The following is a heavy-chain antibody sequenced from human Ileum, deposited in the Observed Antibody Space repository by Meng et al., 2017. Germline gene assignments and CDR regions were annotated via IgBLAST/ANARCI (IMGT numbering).Heavy chain of an antibody. V-gene: IGHV3-48*03. CDR2: ISSSGSTI. CDR3: ARGGQWLTVRYYYYYGMDV. J-gene: IGHJ6*02. D-gene: IGHD6-19*01. Sequence: GGSLRLSCAASGFTFSSYEMNWVRQAPGKGLEWVSYISSSGSTIYYADSVKGRFTISRDNAKNSLYLQMNSLRAEGTAVYYCARGGQWLTVRYYYYYGMDVWGQGTTVTVSS. CDR1: GFTFSSYE.